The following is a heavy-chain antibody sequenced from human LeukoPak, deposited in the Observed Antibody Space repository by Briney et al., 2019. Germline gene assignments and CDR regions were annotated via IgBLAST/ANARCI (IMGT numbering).Heavy chain of an antibody. D-gene: IGHD2-21*02. V-gene: IGHV3-15*01. J-gene: IGHJ4*02. CDR1: GFTFSNAW. CDR2: IKSKTDGGTT. Sequence: GGSLRLSCAASGFTFSNAWMSWVRQAPGKGLEWVGRIKSKTDGGTTDYAAPVKGRFTISRDDSKNTLYLQMNSLKTEDTAVYYCTTESYCGSDCYSGYWGQGTLVTVSS. CDR3: TTESYCGSDCYSGY.